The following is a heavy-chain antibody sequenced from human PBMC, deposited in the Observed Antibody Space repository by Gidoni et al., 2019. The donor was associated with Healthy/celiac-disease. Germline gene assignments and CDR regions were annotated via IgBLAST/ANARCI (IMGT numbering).Heavy chain of an antibody. CDR2: SNHSGST. CDR3: ARGRNRRRTTGPGFGY. Sequence: QVQLQQWGAGLLTPSETLSPTCAVYGGSVSGYYWSWIRQPTGKGLEWIGESNHSGSTNYNPSLKSRVTVSVDTSKNQFSLKLSSVTAADTALYYCARGRNRRRTTGPGFGYWGQGTLVTVSS. V-gene: IGHV4-34*01. CDR1: GGSVSGYY. J-gene: IGHJ4*02. D-gene: IGHD4-17*01.